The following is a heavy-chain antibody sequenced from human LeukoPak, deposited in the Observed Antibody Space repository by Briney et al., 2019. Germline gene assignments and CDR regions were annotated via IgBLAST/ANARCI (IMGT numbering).Heavy chain of an antibody. V-gene: IGHV4-4*02. CDR2: IYHTGST. CDR1: GGSISSSNW. D-gene: IGHD3-3*01. CDR3: ASWYYDFWRGAGY. Sequence: TPSGTLSLTCAVSGGSISSSNWWSWVRQPPGKGLEWIGEIYHTGSTNYNPSLKSRVTISVDKSKNQFSLKLSSVTAADTAVYYCASWYYDFWRGAGYWGQGTLVTVSS. J-gene: IGHJ4*02.